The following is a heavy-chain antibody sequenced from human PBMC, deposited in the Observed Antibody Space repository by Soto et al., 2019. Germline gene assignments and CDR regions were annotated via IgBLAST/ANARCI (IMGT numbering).Heavy chain of an antibody. D-gene: IGHD4-4*01. J-gene: IGHJ5*02. CDR1: GGSISSYY. CDR2: IYYSGST. V-gene: IGHV4-59*01. CDR3: ARDYSNYVRGFDP. Sequence: SETLSLTCTVSGGSISSYYWSWIRQPPGKGLEWIGYIYYSGSTNYNPSLKSRVTISVDTSKNQFSLKLSSVTAADTAVYYCARDYSNYVRGFDPWGQGTLVTVSS.